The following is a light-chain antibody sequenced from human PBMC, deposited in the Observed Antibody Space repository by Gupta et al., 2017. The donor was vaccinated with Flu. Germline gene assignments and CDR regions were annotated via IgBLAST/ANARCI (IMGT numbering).Light chain of an antibody. CDR2: WTS. V-gene: IGKV4-1*01. CDR1: QIILNRSNNRSC. J-gene: IGKJ4*01. CDR3: QHYDTTRLT. Sequence: SLGERATINCKSSQIILNRSNNRSCVAWYQQKPEQPPKLLIYWTSTRGSGVPDRFSGSGSGTDFTLTISSLQAEDVAVYYCQHYDTTRLTFGEGTTVEIK.